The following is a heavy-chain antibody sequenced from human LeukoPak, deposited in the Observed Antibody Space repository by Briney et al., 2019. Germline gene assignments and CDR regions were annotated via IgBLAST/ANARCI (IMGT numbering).Heavy chain of an antibody. CDR2: INHSGST. CDR1: GGSISSYY. D-gene: IGHD1-26*01. Sequence: SETLSLTCTVSGGSISSYYWSWIRQPPGKGLEWIGEINHSGSTNYNPSLKSRVTISVDTSKNQFSLKLSSVTAADTAVYYCARGGGSYHLDYWGQGTLVTVSS. V-gene: IGHV4-34*01. CDR3: ARGGGSYHLDY. J-gene: IGHJ4*02.